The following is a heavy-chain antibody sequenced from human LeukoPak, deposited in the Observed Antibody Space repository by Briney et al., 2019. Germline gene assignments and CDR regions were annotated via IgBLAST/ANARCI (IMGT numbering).Heavy chain of an antibody. Sequence: GASVKVSCKAAGYTFTSYGISWVRQAPGQGLEWMGWISAYNGNTNYAQKLQGRVTMTTDTSTSTAYMELRSLRSDDTAVYYCARTTGCSGCSPQPLLVYWGQGTLVTVSS. CDR2: ISAYNGNT. J-gene: IGHJ4*02. CDR1: GYTFTSYG. CDR3: ARTTGCSGCSPQPLLVY. D-gene: IGHD6-19*01. V-gene: IGHV1-18*01.